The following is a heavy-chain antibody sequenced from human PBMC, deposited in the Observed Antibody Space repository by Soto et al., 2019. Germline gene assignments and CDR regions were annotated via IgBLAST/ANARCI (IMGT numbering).Heavy chain of an antibody. D-gene: IGHD1-26*01. J-gene: IGHJ4*02. CDR1: GYTFTSYY. Sequence: QVQLVQSGAEVKKPGASVKVSCKASGYTFTSYYMHWVRQAPGQGLEWMGIINPSGGSTSYAQKFQGRGTMTRDTSTSTVYMELSSLRSEDTAVYYCARYLGGSYLGDLRYYFDYWGQGTLVTVSS. CDR3: ARYLGGSYLGDLRYYFDY. CDR2: INPSGGST. V-gene: IGHV1-46*01.